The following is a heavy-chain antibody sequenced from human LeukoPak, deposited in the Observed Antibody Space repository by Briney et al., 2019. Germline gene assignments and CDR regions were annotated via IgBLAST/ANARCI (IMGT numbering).Heavy chain of an antibody. Sequence: SETLSLTCTVSGGSISSYYWSWIRQPPGKGLEWIGYIYYSGSTNYNPSLKSRVTISVDTSKNQFSLKLSSVTAADTAVYYCARVTWAYSGSYYFDYWGQGTLATVSS. V-gene: IGHV4-59*01. CDR3: ARVTWAYSGSYYFDY. CDR1: GGSISSYY. J-gene: IGHJ4*02. D-gene: IGHD1-26*01. CDR2: IYYSGST.